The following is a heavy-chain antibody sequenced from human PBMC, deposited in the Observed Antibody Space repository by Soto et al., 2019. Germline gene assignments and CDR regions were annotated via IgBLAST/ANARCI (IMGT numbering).Heavy chain of an antibody. CDR3: ARRIFRVFKNGMDV. D-gene: IGHD3-3*01. Sequence: LKISFKGPVDSLSSYWIGWERQIPGKGLDWMGIIYPVHSDTIYSPSFQGQVTISADKSISTAYLQWSSLKASDTAMYYCARRIFRVFKNGMDVRGQGTTVTVSS. CDR2: IYPVHSDT. J-gene: IGHJ6*02. V-gene: IGHV5-51*01. CDR1: VDSLSSYW.